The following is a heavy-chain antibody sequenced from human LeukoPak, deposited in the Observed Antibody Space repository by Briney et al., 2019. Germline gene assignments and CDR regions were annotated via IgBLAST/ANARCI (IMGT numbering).Heavy chain of an antibody. CDR3: AGEYYYDSSGSSPPFDY. J-gene: IGHJ4*02. V-gene: IGHV3-48*04. CDR1: GFTFSSYS. CDR2: ISSSGSTI. Sequence: GGSLRLSCAASGFTFSSYSMMWVRQAPGKGLEWVSYISSSGSTIYYADSVKGRFTISRDNAKNSLYLQMNSLRAEDTAVYYCAGEYYYDSSGSSPPFDYWGQGTLVTVSA. D-gene: IGHD3-22*01.